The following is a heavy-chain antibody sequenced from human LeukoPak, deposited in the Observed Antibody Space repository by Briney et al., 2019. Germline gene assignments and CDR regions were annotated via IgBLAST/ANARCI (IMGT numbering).Heavy chain of an antibody. J-gene: IGHJ4*02. CDR1: GFTFSDYA. CDR3: AKDNRNYYFDY. V-gene: IGHV3-23*01. CDR2: ISGSDGSGTST. Sequence: GGSLRLSCAASGFTFSDYAMSWVRQAPGKGLEWVSVISGSDGSGTSTYYADSVRGRFTISRDNSKNTLYLQMNSLRAEDTAVYYCAKDNRNYYFDYWGQGTLVTVSS.